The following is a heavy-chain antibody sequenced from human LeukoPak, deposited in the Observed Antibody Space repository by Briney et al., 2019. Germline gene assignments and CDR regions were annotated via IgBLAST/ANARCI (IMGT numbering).Heavy chain of an antibody. V-gene: IGHV4-39*07. CDR3: ARANSSWGFD. Sequence: EPSETLSLTCTVSGGSISNSYYYWGWTRQPPGEALEWIGSIYHSGSTYYNPSLKSRVTISVDRSKNQFSLKLSSVTAADTAVYYCARANSSWGFDWGQGTLVTVSS. D-gene: IGHD6-13*01. J-gene: IGHJ4*02. CDR1: GGSISNSYYY. CDR2: IYHSGST.